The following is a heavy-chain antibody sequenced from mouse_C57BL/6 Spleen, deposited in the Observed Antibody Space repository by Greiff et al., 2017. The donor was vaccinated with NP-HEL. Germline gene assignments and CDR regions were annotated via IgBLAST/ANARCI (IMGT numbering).Heavy chain of an antibody. Sequence: QVQLQQSGPELVKPGASVKISCKASGYAFSSSWMNWVKQRPGKGLEWIGRIYPGDGDPNYNGKFKGKATLTADKSSSTAYMQLSSLTSEDAAVYFCARRHYGSSGFAYWGQGTLVTVSA. CDR2: IYPGDGDP. D-gene: IGHD1-1*01. V-gene: IGHV1-82*01. J-gene: IGHJ3*01. CDR3: ARRHYGSSGFAY. CDR1: GYAFSSSW.